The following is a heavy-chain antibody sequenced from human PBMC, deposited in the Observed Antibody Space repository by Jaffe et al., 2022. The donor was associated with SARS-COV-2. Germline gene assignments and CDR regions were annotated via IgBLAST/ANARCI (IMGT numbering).Heavy chain of an antibody. D-gene: IGHD2-21*02. CDR1: GFTFSSYA. CDR2: ISYDGSNK. J-gene: IGHJ4*02. V-gene: IGHV3-30*04. CDR3: ARDLSRVVVTALLDY. Sequence: QVQLVESGGGVVQPGRSLRLSCAASGFTFSSYAMHWVRQAPGKGLEWVAVISYDGSNKYYADSVKGRFTISRDNSKNTLYLQMNSLRAEDTAVYYCARDLSRVVVTALLDYWGQGTLVTVSS.